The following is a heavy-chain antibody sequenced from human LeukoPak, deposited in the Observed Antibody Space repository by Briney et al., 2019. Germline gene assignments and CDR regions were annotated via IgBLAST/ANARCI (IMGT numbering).Heavy chain of an antibody. CDR2: IGACNGNT. CDR1: GYTFTGYG. D-gene: IGHD2-15*01. CDR3: ARGEDIVVVVGGYYYGMDV. J-gene: IGHJ6*02. Sequence: ASVKVSCKASGYTFTGYGISWVRQAPGQGLEWMGWIGACNGNTNYAQKLQGRVTMTTDTSTSTAYMELRSLRSDDTAVYYCARGEDIVVVVGGYYYGMDVWGQGTKVTVSS. V-gene: IGHV1-18*01.